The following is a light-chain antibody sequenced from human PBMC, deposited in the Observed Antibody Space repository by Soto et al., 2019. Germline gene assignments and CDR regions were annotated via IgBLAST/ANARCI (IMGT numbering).Light chain of an antibody. CDR1: QSVSSN. CDR2: AAF. Sequence: DIVMTQSPFTLSVSAGERATLSCRASQSVSSNLAWYQQKPGQAPSLLIYAAFTMPTGIPARFSGSGSGTEFTLTISSLQSEDFALYYCQQYNDSPRTFGQGTKVDI. V-gene: IGKV3-15*01. J-gene: IGKJ1*01. CDR3: QQYNDSPRT.